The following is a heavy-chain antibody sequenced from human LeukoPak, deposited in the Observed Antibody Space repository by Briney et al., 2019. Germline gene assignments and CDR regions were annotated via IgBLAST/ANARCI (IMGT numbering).Heavy chain of an antibody. D-gene: IGHD3-10*01. CDR3: AKVIYYGSEDVDY. CDR2: IIGSGAST. CDR1: GFTFSSHS. V-gene: IGHV3-23*01. Sequence: GGSLRLSCAASGFTFSSHSMNWVRQAPGKGLEWVSSIIGSGASTYYAGSVRGRFTTSRDNSKNTLYLQLNSLRAEDTAVYYCAKVIYYGSEDVDYWGQGTLVTVSS. J-gene: IGHJ4*01.